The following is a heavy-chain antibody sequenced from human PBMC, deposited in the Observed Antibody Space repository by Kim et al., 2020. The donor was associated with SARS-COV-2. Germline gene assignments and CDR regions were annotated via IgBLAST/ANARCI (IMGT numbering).Heavy chain of an antibody. Sequence: GGSLRLSCAASGFTFSSYGMSWVRQAPGKGLEWVAGIRDDRSKSYYADSVKGRFTISRDNSKNTLYLQMDNLRAEDTAVYYCAKIMAVWDSGMVYWGQGT. V-gene: IGHV3-23*01. CDR3: AKIMAVWDSGMVY. CDR2: IRDDRSKS. J-gene: IGHJ4*03. D-gene: IGHD3-16*01. CDR1: GFTFSSYG.